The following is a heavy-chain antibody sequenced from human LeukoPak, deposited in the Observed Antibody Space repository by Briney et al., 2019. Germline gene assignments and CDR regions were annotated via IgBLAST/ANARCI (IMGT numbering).Heavy chain of an antibody. Sequence: GGSLRLSCAASGFTFSSYAMSWVRQAPGKGLEWVSAISGSGGSTYYADSVKGRFTISRDNSKNTLYLQMNSLRAEDTAVYYCAKDGMAMGYYYYYMDVWGKGTTVTVSS. V-gene: IGHV3-23*01. CDR2: ISGSGGST. D-gene: IGHD5-18*01. J-gene: IGHJ6*03. CDR3: AKDGMAMGYYYYYMDV. CDR1: GFTFSSYA.